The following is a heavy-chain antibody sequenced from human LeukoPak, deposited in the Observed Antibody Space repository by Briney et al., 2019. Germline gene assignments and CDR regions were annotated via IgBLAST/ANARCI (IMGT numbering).Heavy chain of an antibody. CDR1: VGTFSRYA. Sequence: GASGNVSCKSSVGTFSRYAISWVRQAPGQELEWMGGIIPVLDVANSAQKFQGRVTFTADKSTNTVYMELSSLRSEDTAMYFCARCDSDDSGDFRTFEFWGQGTRVTVSS. J-gene: IGHJ4*02. V-gene: IGHV1-69*10. CDR3: ARCDSDDSGDFRTFEF. D-gene: IGHD4-17*01. CDR2: IIPVLDVA.